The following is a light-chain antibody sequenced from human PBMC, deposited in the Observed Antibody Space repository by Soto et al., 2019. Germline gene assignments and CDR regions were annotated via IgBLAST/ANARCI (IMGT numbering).Light chain of an antibody. V-gene: IGLV1-40*01. CDR3: QSYDSSLSGPVV. CDR2: GNS. Sequence: QAVVTQPPSVSGAPGQRVTISCTGSSSNIGAGYDVHWYQQLPGTAPKLLIYGNSNRPSGVPDRFSGSTSGPSASLAITGLQAEDEADYYCQSYDSSLSGPVVFGGGTKLTVL. CDR1: SSNIGAGYD. J-gene: IGLJ2*01.